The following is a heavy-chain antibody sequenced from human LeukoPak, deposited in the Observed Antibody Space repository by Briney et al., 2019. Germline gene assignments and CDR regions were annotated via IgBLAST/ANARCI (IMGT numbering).Heavy chain of an antibody. CDR2: INPNSGGT. J-gene: IGHJ4*02. CDR3: ARPDSSGWYLYYFDY. V-gene: IGHV1-2*02. CDR1: GYTFTGYY. Sequence: ASVKVSCKASGYTFTGYYMHWVRQAPGQGLEWMGWINPNSGGTNYAQKFQGRVTMTRDTSISTAYMELSRLRSDDTAVYYCARPDSSGWYLYYFDYWGQGTLVTVSS. D-gene: IGHD6-19*01.